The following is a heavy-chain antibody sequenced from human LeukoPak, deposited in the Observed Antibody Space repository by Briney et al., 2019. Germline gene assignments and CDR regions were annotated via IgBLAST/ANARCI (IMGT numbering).Heavy chain of an antibody. J-gene: IGHJ4*02. Sequence: PSETLSPTFRIHCVPLNSYYNDLVPQPPGKGLGWIGEINHSGSTNYNPSLKSRVTISVDTSKNQFSLKLSSVTAADTAVNYCARRFDSSTLYFFDYWGQGTLVTVSS. V-gene: IGHV4-34*01. CDR2: INHSGST. D-gene: IGHD6-13*01. CDR3: ARRFDSSTLYFFDY. CDR1: CVPLNSYY.